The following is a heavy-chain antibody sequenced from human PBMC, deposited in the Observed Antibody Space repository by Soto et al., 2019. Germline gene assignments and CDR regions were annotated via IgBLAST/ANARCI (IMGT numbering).Heavy chain of an antibody. V-gene: IGHV3-30-3*01. D-gene: IGHD6-19*01. CDR1: GFTFSSYA. CDR3: ARDKRGYSSGWTQWVYYFDY. Sequence: TGGSLRLSCAASGFTFSSYAMHWVRQAPGKGLEWVAVISYDGSNKYYADSVKGRFTISRDNSKNTLYLQMNSLRAEETAVYYCARDKRGYSSGWTQWVYYFDYWGQGILVTVSS. CDR2: ISYDGSNK. J-gene: IGHJ4*02.